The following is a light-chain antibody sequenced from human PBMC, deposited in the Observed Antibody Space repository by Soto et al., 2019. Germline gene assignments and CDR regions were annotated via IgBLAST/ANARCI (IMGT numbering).Light chain of an antibody. Sequence: DIVLTQSPSFLSASVGERVTITCRASQGVNSYLVWYQQKRGKAPKLLIYAASTLESGVPARFSGSGSGTDFTLTISSLEPEDSATYYCQQLSSSPPFGPGTQLDIK. CDR1: QGVNSY. CDR2: AAS. J-gene: IGKJ3*01. V-gene: IGKV1-9*01. CDR3: QQLSSSPP.